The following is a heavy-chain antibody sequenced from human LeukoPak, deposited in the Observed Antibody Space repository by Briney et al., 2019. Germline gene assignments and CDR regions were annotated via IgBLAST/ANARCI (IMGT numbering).Heavy chain of an antibody. CDR1: GFTFSSYW. J-gene: IGHJ4*02. D-gene: IGHD1-26*01. V-gene: IGHV3-74*01. CDR3: ARDRNTGSSYENLFEY. CDR2: INSDGSIT. Sequence: GGSLRLSCAASGFTFSSYWMHWVRQAPGKGLVWVSRINSDGSITSYADSVKGRFTISRDNATNTLYLQMNSLKAEKTSVYYCARDRNTGSSYENLFEYWGQGSLVSVSS.